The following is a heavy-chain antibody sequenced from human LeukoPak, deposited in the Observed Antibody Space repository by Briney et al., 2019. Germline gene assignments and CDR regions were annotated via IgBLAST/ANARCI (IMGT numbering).Heavy chain of an antibody. V-gene: IGHV1-2*02. J-gene: IGHJ4*02. CDR1: GYTFTGYY. CDR3: AVVMEEDTVVTGLDY. CDR2: INPNSGGT. D-gene: IGHD4-23*01. Sequence: GASVKVSCKASGYTFTGYYMHWVRQAPGQGLEWKGWINPNSGGTNYAQKFQGRVTMTRDTSISTAYMELSRLRSDDTAVYYCAVVMEEDTVVTGLDYWGQGTLVTVSS.